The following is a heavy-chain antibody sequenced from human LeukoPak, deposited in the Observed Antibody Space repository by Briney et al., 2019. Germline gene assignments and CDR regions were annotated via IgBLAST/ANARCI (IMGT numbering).Heavy chain of an antibody. D-gene: IGHD5-18*01. CDR1: GGTFSSYA. J-gene: IGHJ4*02. CDR3: APEGPRVRDTAMVD. V-gene: IGHV1-69*04. Sequence: ASVKVSCKASGGTFSSYAISWVRQAPGQGLEWMGRIIPILGIANYAQKFQGRVTITADKSTSTAYMELSSLRSEDTAVYYCAPEGPRVRDTAMVDWGQGTLVTVSS. CDR2: IIPILGIA.